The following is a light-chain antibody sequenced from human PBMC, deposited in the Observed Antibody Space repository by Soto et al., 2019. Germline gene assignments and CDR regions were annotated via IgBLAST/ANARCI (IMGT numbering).Light chain of an antibody. CDR3: SSYTSSSTLHV. J-gene: IGLJ1*01. CDR2: DVS. CDR1: SSDVGGYNY. V-gene: IGLV2-14*01. Sequence: QSVLTQPASVSGSPGQSITISCTGTSSDVGGYNYVSWYQQHPGKAPKLMIYDVSNRPSGVSNRFSCSKSGNTASLTISGIQAEDEADYYCSSYTSSSTLHVFGTGTKLTVL.